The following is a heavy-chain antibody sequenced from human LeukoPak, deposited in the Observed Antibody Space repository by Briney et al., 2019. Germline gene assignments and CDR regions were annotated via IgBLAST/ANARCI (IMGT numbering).Heavy chain of an antibody. V-gene: IGHV4-59*08. Sequence: SETLSLTCTVSGGSISSSYWSWIRQPPGKGLEWIGYFYYSTNTNYNPSLTSRVTISVDTSKNQFSLKLNSVTAADTAVYYCARQHSGGYYYFDYWGQGTLVTVSS. CDR3: ARQHSGGYYYFDY. D-gene: IGHD3-22*01. CDR1: GGSISSSY. J-gene: IGHJ4*02. CDR2: FYYSTNT.